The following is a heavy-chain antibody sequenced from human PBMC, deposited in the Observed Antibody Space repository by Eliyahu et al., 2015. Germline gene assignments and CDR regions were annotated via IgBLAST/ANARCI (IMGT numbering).Heavy chain of an antibody. Sequence: VQLEESGGGLVQPGGSLRLSCAASGFTFSXXWMXWVRQAPGKGPEWVANIKQDEGEKYYADSVKGRFTISRDNAKNSLYLQMNSLRVEDTAVYYCASLSTNRRAWAGNYYYYGMDVWGQGTTVTVSS. CDR3: ASLSTNRRAWAGNYYYYGMDV. CDR1: GFTFSXXW. D-gene: IGHD6-19*01. J-gene: IGHJ6*02. V-gene: IGHV3-7*01. CDR2: IKQDEGEK.